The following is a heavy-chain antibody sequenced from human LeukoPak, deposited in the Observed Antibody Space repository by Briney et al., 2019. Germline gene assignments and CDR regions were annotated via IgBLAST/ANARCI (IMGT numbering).Heavy chain of an antibody. CDR3: ARDAKYYYGSRTYFFFEY. D-gene: IGHD3-10*01. Sequence: SETLSLTCTVSGGSFSTYYWSWIRQPAGKGLEWKGHIYTTGTTDYNPSLKSRVTMSIDTSKNQFSLKLNSVTAADTAIYYCARDAKYYYGSRTYFFFEYWGQGTPLSVSS. CDR2: IYTTGTT. J-gene: IGHJ4*02. CDR1: GGSFSTYY. V-gene: IGHV4-4*07.